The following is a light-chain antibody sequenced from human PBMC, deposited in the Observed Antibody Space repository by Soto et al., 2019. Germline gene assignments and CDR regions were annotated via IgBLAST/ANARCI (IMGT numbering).Light chain of an antibody. CDR1: EDIRNY. J-gene: IGKJ4*01. CDR2: DSS. V-gene: IGKV1-33*01. CDR3: HLYDRLPLT. Sequence: DIQVTQSPSSLSASVGDRVTITCQASEDIRNYLNWYQQKPGQAAKLLIYDSSDLEIGIPSRFSGGGSGTHFTFPITNPQPEDIATYDSHLYDRLPLTVGGGSRVEIK.